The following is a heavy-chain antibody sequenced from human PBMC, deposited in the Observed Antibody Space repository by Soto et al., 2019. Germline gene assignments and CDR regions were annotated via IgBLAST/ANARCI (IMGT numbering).Heavy chain of an antibody. D-gene: IGHD6-19*01. J-gene: IGHJ4*02. Sequence: QVQLVQSGAEVKKPGASVKVSCKASGYTFTSYYMHWVRQAPGQGLEWMGIINPSGGSTSYAQKFQGRVTMTRDTSTSTVYMEVSSLRSEDTAVYYCAMPIAVAGSMYWGQGTLVTVSS. CDR2: INPSGGST. V-gene: IGHV1-46*03. CDR1: GYTFTSYY. CDR3: AMPIAVAGSMY.